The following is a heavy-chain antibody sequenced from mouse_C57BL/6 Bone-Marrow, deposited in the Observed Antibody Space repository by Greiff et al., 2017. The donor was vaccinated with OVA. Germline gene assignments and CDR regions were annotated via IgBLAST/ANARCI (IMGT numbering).Heavy chain of an antibody. CDR3: ARYGYDWYFDV. V-gene: IGHV1-54*01. Sequence: QVQLQQPGAELVRPGTSVKVSCKASGYAFTNYLIEWVKQRPGQGLEWIGVINPGSGGTNYNEKFKGKATLTADKSSSTAYMQLSSLTSEDSAVYFCARYGYDWYFDVWGTGTTVTVSS. CDR1: GYAFTNYL. D-gene: IGHD2-2*01. CDR2: INPGSGGT. J-gene: IGHJ1*03.